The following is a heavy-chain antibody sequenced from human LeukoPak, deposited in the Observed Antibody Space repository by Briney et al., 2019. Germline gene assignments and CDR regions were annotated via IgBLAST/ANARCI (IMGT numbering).Heavy chain of an antibody. CDR3: AREAWSSSFYFDY. CDR1: GGSISSHY. CDR2: IYYSGSP. J-gene: IGHJ4*02. D-gene: IGHD6-6*01. Sequence: SSATQSLTCTVAGGSISSHYWSWIRLPLGRGREWNVYIYYSGSPNYNPSLKSRFTISVDTSKNQFSLKLSSVTAADTAVYYCAREAWSSSFYFDYWGQGTLVTVSS. V-gene: IGHV4-59*11.